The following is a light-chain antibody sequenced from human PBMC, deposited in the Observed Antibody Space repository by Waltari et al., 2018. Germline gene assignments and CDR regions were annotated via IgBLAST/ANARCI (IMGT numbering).Light chain of an antibody. V-gene: IGKV3-20*01. CDR1: QTVANTY. J-gene: IGKJ4*01. CDR2: GAS. CDR3: HLSGGSPRT. Sequence: ESVLTQSPGTLSLSPGERATLSCRATQTVANTYLHWYQLKPGQAPRRLNDGASSRATGMPGRFSGSGSGTDFTLTISRLEPEDFAVYYCHLSGGSPRTFGGGTKVEIK.